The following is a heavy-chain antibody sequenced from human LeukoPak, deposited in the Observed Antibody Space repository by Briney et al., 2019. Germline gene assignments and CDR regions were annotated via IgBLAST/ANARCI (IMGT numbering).Heavy chain of an antibody. CDR2: IIPILGIA. CDR3: ARSRDILTFDY. CDR1: GGTFSSYA. J-gene: IGHJ4*02. Sequence: SVKVSCKAPGGTFSSYAISWVRQAPGQGLEWMGRIIPILGIANYAQKFQGRVTITADKSTSTAYMELSSLRSEDTAVYYCARSRDILTFDYWGQGTLVTVSS. D-gene: IGHD3-9*01. V-gene: IGHV1-69*04.